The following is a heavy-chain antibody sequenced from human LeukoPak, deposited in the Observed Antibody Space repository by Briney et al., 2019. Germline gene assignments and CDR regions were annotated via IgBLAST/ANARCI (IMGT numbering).Heavy chain of an antibody. J-gene: IGHJ6*03. CDR2: ISSSGNTI. CDR1: GFTFSDYY. Sequence: GGSLRLSCAASGFTFSDYYMSWIRQAAGKGLEWVSYISSSGNTIYYADSVKGRFTISRDNAKNSLYLHMNSLRAEDTAVYYCVRDPLTLGCSSASCYHYYYYMDVWGKGTTVTVSS. V-gene: IGHV3-11*04. D-gene: IGHD2-2*01. CDR3: VRDPLTLGCSSASCYHYYYYMDV.